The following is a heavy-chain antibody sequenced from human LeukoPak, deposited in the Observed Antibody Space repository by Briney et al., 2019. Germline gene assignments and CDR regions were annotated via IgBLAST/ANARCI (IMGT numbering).Heavy chain of an antibody. CDR1: GFTFSSYA. CDR2: ISGSGGST. V-gene: IGHV3-23*01. D-gene: IGHD3-22*01. CDR3: ARGGLGYYDSSGYYCFDY. Sequence: GGSLRLSCAASGFTFSSYAMSWVRQAPGKGLEWVSAISGSGGSTYYADSVKGRFTTSRDNSKNTLYLQMNSLRAEDTAVYYCARGGLGYYDSSGYYCFDYWGQGTLVTVSS. J-gene: IGHJ4*02.